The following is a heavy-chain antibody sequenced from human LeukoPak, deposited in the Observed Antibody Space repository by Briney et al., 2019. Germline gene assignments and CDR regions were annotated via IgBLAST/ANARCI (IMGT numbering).Heavy chain of an antibody. CDR2: TYYRSKWYN. Sequence: SQTLSLTCAISGDSVSSNSAAWNWIRQSPSRGLEWLGRTYYRSKWYNDYAVSVKSRITINPDTSKNQFSLRLNSVTPEDTAVYYCARASITMVRGVIIEYFDYWGQGTLVTVSS. CDR3: ARASITMVRGVIIEYFDY. V-gene: IGHV6-1*01. J-gene: IGHJ4*02. CDR1: GDSVSSNSAA. D-gene: IGHD3-10*01.